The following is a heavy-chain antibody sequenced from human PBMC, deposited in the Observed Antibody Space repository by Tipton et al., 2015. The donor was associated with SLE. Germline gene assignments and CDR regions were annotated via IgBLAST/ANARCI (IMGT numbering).Heavy chain of an antibody. V-gene: IGHV4-4*07. Sequence: TLSLTCTVSGTSISSYSWNWIRQPAGKGLKWIGRFYTSGSTNYNPSLKSRVTMSVDTSKNQFSLNLSSVTAADTAVYYCARYYSTYIDSWGQGTLVTVSS. CDR3: ARYYSTYIDS. CDR1: GTSISSYS. CDR2: FYTSGST. J-gene: IGHJ4*02. D-gene: IGHD4-11*01.